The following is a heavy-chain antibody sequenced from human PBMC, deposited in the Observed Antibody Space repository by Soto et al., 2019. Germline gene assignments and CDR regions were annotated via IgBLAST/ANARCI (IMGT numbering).Heavy chain of an antibody. CDR1: GYTFTSYA. V-gene: IGHV1-3*05. CDR2: INAGNGNT. D-gene: IGHD2-21*02. Sequence: QVQLVQSGAEEKKPGASVTVSCKASGYTFTSYAMHLVRQSPGQRLEWMGWINAGNGNTKYSQKFQSRVTITRDTSASTAYMELSSPRSEDTAVYYCAWSIVVVTALDYWGQGTLVTVSS. J-gene: IGHJ4*02. CDR3: AWSIVVVTALDY.